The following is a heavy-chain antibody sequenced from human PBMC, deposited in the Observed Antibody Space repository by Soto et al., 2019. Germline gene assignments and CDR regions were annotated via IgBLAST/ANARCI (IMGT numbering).Heavy chain of an antibody. D-gene: IGHD2-15*01. J-gene: IGHJ3*02. CDR3: ARFGDIVVVVAELGTDAFDI. CDR1: GFTFSSYW. Sequence: GGSLRLSCAASGFTFSSYWMSWVRQAPGKGLEWVANIKQDGSEKYYVDSVKGRFTISRDNAKNSLYLQMNSLRAEDTAVYYCARFGDIVVVVAELGTDAFDIWGQGTMVTVSS. V-gene: IGHV3-7*01. CDR2: IKQDGSEK.